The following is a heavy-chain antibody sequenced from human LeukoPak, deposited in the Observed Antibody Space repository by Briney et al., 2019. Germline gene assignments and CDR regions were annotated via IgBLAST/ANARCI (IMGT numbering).Heavy chain of an antibody. CDR1: GGSISSSSYY. Sequence: SETLSLTCTVSGGSISSSSYYWGWIRQPPGKGLEWIGSIYYSGSTYYNPSLKSRVTISVDTSKNQFSLKLSSVTAADTAVYYCAGGVYSSSHFDYWGQGTLVTVSS. CDR2: IYYSGST. V-gene: IGHV4-39*01. CDR3: AGGVYSSSHFDY. D-gene: IGHD6-13*01. J-gene: IGHJ4*02.